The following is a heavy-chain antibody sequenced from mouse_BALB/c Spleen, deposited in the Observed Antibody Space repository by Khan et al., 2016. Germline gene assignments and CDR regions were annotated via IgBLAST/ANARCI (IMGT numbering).Heavy chain of an antibody. D-gene: IGHD2-1*01. J-gene: IGHJ2*01. CDR2: INPDSAYT. CDR3: AREETNYALFDY. V-gene: IGHV1-4*01. CDR1: GYIFTSYT. Sequence: QVQLQQPGAELARPGAAMKMSCKTSGYIFTSYTIQWIKQRPGQGLEWIGYINPDSAYTDYNQRFKDKATLTADTSSSTAYMQLSSLTSEDSAVXCCAREETNYALFDYWGQGTTLTVSS.